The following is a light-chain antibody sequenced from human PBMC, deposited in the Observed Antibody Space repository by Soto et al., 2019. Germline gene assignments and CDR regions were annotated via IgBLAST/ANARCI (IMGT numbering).Light chain of an antibody. J-gene: IGLJ1*01. V-gene: IGLV1-40*01. CDR1: SSNIGSTYD. CDR2: GNT. Sequence: QSVLTQPPSVSGAPGQMVTISCTGSSSNIGSTYDVQWYQQLPGTAPKLLIHGNTNRPSGVPDRFSGSKSGTSASLAITGLQADDEADYCCQSYDDSLSVHYVFGTGTKVTVL. CDR3: QSYDDSLSVHYV.